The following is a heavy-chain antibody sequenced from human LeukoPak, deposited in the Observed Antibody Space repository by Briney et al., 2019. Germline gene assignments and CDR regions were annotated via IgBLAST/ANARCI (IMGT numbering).Heavy chain of an antibody. CDR1: GFTFSDYY. J-gene: IGHJ4*02. CDR2: INSSGSTI. Sequence: GGSLRLSCAASGFTFSDYYMSWIRQAPGKGLEGVSYINSSGSTIYYADSVKGRFTISRDNAKNSLYLQMNSLRAEDTAVYYCARDMMGWDSSGYSRFVDYWGQGTLVTVSS. V-gene: IGHV3-11*04. CDR3: ARDMMGWDSSGYSRFVDY. D-gene: IGHD3-22*01.